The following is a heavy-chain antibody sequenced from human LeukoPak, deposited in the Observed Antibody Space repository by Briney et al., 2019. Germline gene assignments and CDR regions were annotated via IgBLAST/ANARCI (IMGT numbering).Heavy chain of an antibody. J-gene: IGHJ4*02. V-gene: IGHV4-59*01. CDR3: ARAFGYYGLD. D-gene: IGHD3-10*01. Sequence: PSETLSLTRTVSGGSISSYYWSWIRQPPGKGLEWIGYIYYSGSTNYNPSLKSRVTISVDTSKNQFSLKLSSVTAADTAVYYCARAFGYYGLDWGQGTLVTVSS. CDR1: GGSISSYY. CDR2: IYYSGST.